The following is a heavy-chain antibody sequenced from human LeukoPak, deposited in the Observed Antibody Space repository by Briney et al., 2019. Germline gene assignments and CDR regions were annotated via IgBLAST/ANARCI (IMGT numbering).Heavy chain of an antibody. CDR2: IYYSGST. D-gene: IGHD3-16*01. V-gene: IGHV4-39*01. Sequence: PSETLSLTCTVSGGSISSSSYFWGWIRQPPGKGLEWIGSIYYSGSTYYNPSLKSRVTISVDTSKNQFSLKLSSVTAADTAVYYCARQPKGGGVGDNNDFDYWGQGTLVTVSS. J-gene: IGHJ4*02. CDR1: GGSISSSSYF. CDR3: ARQPKGGGVGDNNDFDY.